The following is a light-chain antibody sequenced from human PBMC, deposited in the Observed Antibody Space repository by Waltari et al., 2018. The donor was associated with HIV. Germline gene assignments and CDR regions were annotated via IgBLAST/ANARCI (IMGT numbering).Light chain of an antibody. Sequence: EIVLTPSPDTLSLSPGENATLPCRASPTVTENYLSWYQQKPGQAPRLLIHGASSRATGIPDRFSGSGSGTDFTLTINSLVPGDYAIFYCQQYAKSPRTFGQGTKLE. CDR1: PTVTENY. V-gene: IGKV3-20*01. CDR3: QQYAKSPRT. J-gene: IGKJ2*01. CDR2: GAS.